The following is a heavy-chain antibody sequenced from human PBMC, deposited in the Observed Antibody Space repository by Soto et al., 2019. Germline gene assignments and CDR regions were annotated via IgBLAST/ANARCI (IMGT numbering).Heavy chain of an antibody. J-gene: IGHJ4*01. CDR3: ARLAEYCNGIKCYSNFDF. Sequence: KVSCRTSGYNFTNFDINWVRQAPGRGLVWMGWMNPSSGETGSAQNFQGRVTMTRDISTRTFFMQLTSLRSEDTAIYYCARLAEYCNGIKCYSNFDFWGRGTQVTVSS. D-gene: IGHD2-15*01. CDR2: MNPSSGET. V-gene: IGHV1-8*01. CDR1: GYNFTNFD.